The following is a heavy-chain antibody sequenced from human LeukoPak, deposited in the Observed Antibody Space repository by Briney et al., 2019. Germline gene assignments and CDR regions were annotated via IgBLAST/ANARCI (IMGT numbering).Heavy chain of an antibody. D-gene: IGHD3-22*01. Sequence: GRSLRLSCAASGFTFSTYGMHWVRQAPGKGLEWVAVISYDGSNKYYADSVKGRFTISRDNSKNTLYLQMNSLRAEDTAVYYCARDLYYDSSGYYYTGGYYFDYWGQGTLVTVSS. CDR1: GFTFSTYG. CDR2: ISYDGSNK. CDR3: ARDLYYDSSGYYYTGGYYFDY. J-gene: IGHJ4*02. V-gene: IGHV3-30*19.